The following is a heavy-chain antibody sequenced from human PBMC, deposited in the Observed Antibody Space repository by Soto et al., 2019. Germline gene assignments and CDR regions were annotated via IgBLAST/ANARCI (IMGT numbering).Heavy chain of an antibody. CDR2: VNAFDEHT. V-gene: IGHV1-18*04. J-gene: IGHJ3*02. CDR1: GYTFTSYH. D-gene: IGHD2-8*01. Sequence: QAQLDQSGTEVKRPGASVKVSCRASGYTFTSYHISWVRQAPGQGLEWMGWVNAFDEHTNYSQKFQDRVIMTSDRFTDTAAMELTSLTYDDTALDYCARNLYGRAFDIWGQGTMVTVSP. CDR3: ARNLYGRAFDI.